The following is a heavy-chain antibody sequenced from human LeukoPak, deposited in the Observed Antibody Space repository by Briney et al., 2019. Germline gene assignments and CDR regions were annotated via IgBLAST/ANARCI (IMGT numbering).Heavy chain of an antibody. CDR3: ARSVRHIVVVTATRYYYYYMDV. V-gene: IGHV4-59*01. D-gene: IGHD2-21*02. Sequence: PSETLSLTCTVSGGSISSYYWSWIRQPPGKGLEWIGYIYYSGSINYNPSLKSRVTISVDTSKSQFSLKLRSVTVADTAVYYCARSVRHIVVVTATRYYYYYMDVWGKGTTVTISS. J-gene: IGHJ6*03. CDR1: GGSISSYY. CDR2: IYYSGSI.